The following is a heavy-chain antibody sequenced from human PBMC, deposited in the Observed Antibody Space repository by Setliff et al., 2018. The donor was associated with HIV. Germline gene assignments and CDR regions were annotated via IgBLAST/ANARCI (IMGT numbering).Heavy chain of an antibody. CDR1: GGSISSGSYY. D-gene: IGHD4-17*01. V-gene: IGHV4-61*09. Sequence: PSETLSLTCTVSGGSISSGSYYWSWIRQPAGKGLEWIGHIYTSGSTNYNPSLKSRVIISIDTSKNQFSLKLTSVTAADTAVYYCAREIYGGNSRPFDYWGQGTLVTVSS. CDR2: IYTSGST. CDR3: AREIYGGNSRPFDY. J-gene: IGHJ4*02.